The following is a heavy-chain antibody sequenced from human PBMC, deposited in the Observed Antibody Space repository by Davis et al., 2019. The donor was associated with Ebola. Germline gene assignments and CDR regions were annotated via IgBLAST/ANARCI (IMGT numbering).Heavy chain of an antibody. V-gene: IGHV5-51*01. CDR1: GYTFTTYW. CDR3: ARRGGWSGAFLDY. CDR2: IYPGDSDT. D-gene: IGHD3-3*02. Sequence: GESLKISCKGSGYTFTTYWIGWVRQMPGKGLGWMGIIYPGDSDTRYSPSFQGHVTISADKSSSTAYLQWSSLKASDTAMYYCARRGGWSGAFLDYWGQGTLVTVSS. J-gene: IGHJ4*02.